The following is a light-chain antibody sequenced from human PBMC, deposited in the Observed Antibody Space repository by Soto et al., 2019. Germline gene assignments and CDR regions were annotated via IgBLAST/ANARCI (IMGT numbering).Light chain of an antibody. V-gene: IGKV1-39*01. CDR3: QQSYSTPYT. J-gene: IGKJ2*01. CDR1: QSISSY. CDR2: AAS. Sequence: DIQMTQSPSSLSASVGDRVTITCRASQSISSYLNWYQQKPGKAPKLLIYAASSLQMGVPSRFSGSGSGTDFTITISILQPDDVATYYCQQSYSTPYTFGQRTKLEIK.